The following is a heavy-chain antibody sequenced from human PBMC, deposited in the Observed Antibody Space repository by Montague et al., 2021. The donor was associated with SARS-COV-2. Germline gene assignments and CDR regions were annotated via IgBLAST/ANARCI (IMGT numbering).Heavy chain of an antibody. V-gene: IGHV4-61*01. Sequence: SETLSLTCTVSGASVRSGNSYWNWIRQPPGKGLEWIGYISYSGSTNYSPSLKSRVTISVDTSKNQLSLKVISATAADTAVYYCARIGYERVGYYYIYPDWGQGALVIVSS. CDR3: ARIGYERVGYYYIYPD. CDR1: GASVRSGNSY. D-gene: IGHD3-22*01. CDR2: ISYSGST. J-gene: IGHJ1*01.